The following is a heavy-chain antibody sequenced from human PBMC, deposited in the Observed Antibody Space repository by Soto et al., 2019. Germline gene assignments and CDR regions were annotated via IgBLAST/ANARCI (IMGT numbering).Heavy chain of an antibody. D-gene: IGHD6-19*01. CDR3: SRGRVEALWSISGWRDYYDYGMDV. CDR2: INHSGST. V-gene: IGHV4-34*01. J-gene: IGHJ6*02. CDR1: GGSLSGYY. Sequence: PSETLSLTCAVYGGSLSGYYWSWIRQPPGKGLEWIGEINHSGSTNYNPSLRSRVTISVDTSKNQFSLKLSSVTAADTAGYYCSRGRVEALWSISGWRDYYDYGMDVWGQGSTVSVSS.